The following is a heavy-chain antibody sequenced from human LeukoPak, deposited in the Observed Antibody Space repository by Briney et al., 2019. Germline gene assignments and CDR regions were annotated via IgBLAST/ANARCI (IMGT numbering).Heavy chain of an antibody. CDR1: GFTFSSYA. D-gene: IGHD3-9*01. J-gene: IGHJ4*02. Sequence: GGSLRLSCAASGFTFSSYAMHRVRQAPGKGLEWVAVISYDGSNKYYADSVKGRFTISRDNSKNTLYLQMNSLRAEDTAVYYCAKDSSNYDILTGPGYWGQGTPVTVSS. CDR2: ISYDGSNK. CDR3: AKDSSNYDILTGPGY. V-gene: IGHV3-30-3*01.